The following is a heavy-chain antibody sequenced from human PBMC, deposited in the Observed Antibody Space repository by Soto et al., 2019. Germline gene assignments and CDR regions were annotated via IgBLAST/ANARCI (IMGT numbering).Heavy chain of an antibody. J-gene: IGHJ6*02. Sequence: QVQLQESGPGLVKPSQTLSLTCTISSGDYYWSWVRQPPGKGLEWIGYIYYSGSPYYSPSLKSRVTISVDTSTKQFSLKRSSVTAADTAIYYCARAGTYYGSGSNYGMDVWGQGTTVTVSS. CDR3: ARAGTYYGSGSNYGMDV. D-gene: IGHD3-10*01. V-gene: IGHV4-30-4*01. CDR2: IYYSGSP. CDR1: ISSGDYY.